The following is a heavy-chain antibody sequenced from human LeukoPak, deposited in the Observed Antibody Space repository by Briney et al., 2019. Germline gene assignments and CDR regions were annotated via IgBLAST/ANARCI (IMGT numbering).Heavy chain of an antibody. CDR3: ARAGEYCSSTSCSYDYDYYGMDV. CDR2: ISYDGSNK. Sequence: GGSLRLSCAASGFTFSSYAMHWVRQAPGKGLEWVVVISYDGSNKYYADSVKGRFTISRDNSKNTLYLQMNSLRAEDTAVYYCARAGEYCSSTSCSYDYDYYGMDVWGQGTTVTVSS. J-gene: IGHJ6*02. V-gene: IGHV3-30*04. D-gene: IGHD2-2*01. CDR1: GFTFSSYA.